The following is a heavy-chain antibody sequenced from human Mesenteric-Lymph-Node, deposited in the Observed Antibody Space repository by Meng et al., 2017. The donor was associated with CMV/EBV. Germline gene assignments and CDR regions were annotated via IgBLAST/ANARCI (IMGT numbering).Heavy chain of an antibody. Sequence: GGSLRLSCAASGFTFSSYEMNWVRQAPGKGLEWVSYIGNSGTTKYYADSVKGQFTISRDNAKNSLYLQMSSLRAEDTAVYYCARSGYWGQGTLVTVSS. CDR3: ARSGY. CDR1: GFTFSSYE. D-gene: IGHD6-25*01. J-gene: IGHJ4*02. CDR2: IGNSGTTK. V-gene: IGHV3-48*03.